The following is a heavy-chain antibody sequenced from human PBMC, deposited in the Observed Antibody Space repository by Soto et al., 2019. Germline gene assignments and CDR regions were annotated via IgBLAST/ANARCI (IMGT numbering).Heavy chain of an antibody. J-gene: IGHJ3*02. CDR2: IIPILGIA. D-gene: IGHD1-26*01. Sequence: QVQLVQSGAAVKKPGSSVKVSCKASGGTFSSYTISWVRQAPGQGLEWMGRIIPILGIANYAQKFQGRVTITADKSTITAYMELSSLRSEDTAVYYCATKVGRGAFDIWGQGTMVTVSS. CDR1: GGTFSSYT. V-gene: IGHV1-69*02. CDR3: ATKVGRGAFDI.